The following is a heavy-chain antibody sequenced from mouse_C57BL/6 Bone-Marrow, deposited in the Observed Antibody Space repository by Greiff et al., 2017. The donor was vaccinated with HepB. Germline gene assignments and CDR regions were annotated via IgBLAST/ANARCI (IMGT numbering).Heavy chain of an antibody. CDR3: ARSDGSSYSY. J-gene: IGHJ2*01. Sequence: QVQLKESGPELVKPGASVKISCKASGYAFSSSWMNWVKQRPGKGLEWIGRIYPGDGDTNYNGKFKGKATLTADKSSSTAYMQLSSLTSEDSAVYFCARSDGSSYSYWGQGTTLTVSS. CDR1: GYAFSSSW. D-gene: IGHD1-1*01. V-gene: IGHV1-82*01. CDR2: IYPGDGDT.